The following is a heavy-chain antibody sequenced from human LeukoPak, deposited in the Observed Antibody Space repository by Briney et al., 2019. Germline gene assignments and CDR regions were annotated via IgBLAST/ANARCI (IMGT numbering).Heavy chain of an antibody. CDR2: IGTAGDT. Sequence: GGSLRLSCAASGFTFSSYDMHWVRQATGKGLEWVSAIGTAGDTYYPGSVKGRFTISRENAKNSLYLQMNSLRAEDTAVYYCASHYYGSGSYQNWFDPWGQGTLVTVSS. D-gene: IGHD3-10*01. J-gene: IGHJ5*02. CDR3: ASHYYGSGSYQNWFDP. CDR1: GFTFSSYD. V-gene: IGHV3-13*01.